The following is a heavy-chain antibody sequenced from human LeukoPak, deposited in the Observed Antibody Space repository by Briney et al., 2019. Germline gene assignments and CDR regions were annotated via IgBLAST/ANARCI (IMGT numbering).Heavy chain of an antibody. V-gene: IGHV4-59*08. CDR3: ARLRDGLWRSGWGYFDY. CDR1: GGSISSYY. D-gene: IGHD6-19*01. CDR2: IYYSGST. J-gene: IGHJ4*02. Sequence: SETLSLTCTVSGGSISSYYWSWIRQPPGNGLEWIGYIYYSGSTNYNPSLKSRVTISVDTSKNQFSLKLSSVTAADTAVYYCARLRDGLWRSGWGYFDYWGQGTLVTVSS.